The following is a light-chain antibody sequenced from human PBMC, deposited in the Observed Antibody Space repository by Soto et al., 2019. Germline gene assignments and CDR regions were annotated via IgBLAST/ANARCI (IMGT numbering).Light chain of an antibody. Sequence: EIVMTQSPATLSVSPGERATLSCRASQSVSSNLAWYQQKPGQAPRLLIYGASTRATGIPARFSGSGSGTEFTLTISSLQSEDFAVYYCQQYNNLPLTFGQGTKVDI. V-gene: IGKV3-15*01. CDR1: QSVSSN. CDR2: GAS. J-gene: IGKJ1*01. CDR3: QQYNNLPLT.